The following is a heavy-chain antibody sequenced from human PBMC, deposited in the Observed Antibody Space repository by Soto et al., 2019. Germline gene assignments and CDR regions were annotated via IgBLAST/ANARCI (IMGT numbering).Heavy chain of an antibody. V-gene: IGHV3-74*01. CDR1: GFTFSSYW. D-gene: IGHD3-3*01. J-gene: IGHJ6*03. CDR2: INSDGSST. CDR3: ARGSYYDFWSGYGVYYYYYMDV. Sequence: SLRLSCASSGFTFSSYWMHLVRQAPGKGLVWVSRINSDGSSTSYADSVKGRFTISRDNAKNTLYLQMNSLRAEDTAVYYCARGSYYDFWSGYGVYYYYYMDVWGKGTTVTVSS.